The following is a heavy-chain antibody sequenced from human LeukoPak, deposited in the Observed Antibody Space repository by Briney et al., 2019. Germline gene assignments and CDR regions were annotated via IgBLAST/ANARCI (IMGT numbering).Heavy chain of an antibody. CDR1: GFTFSSYA. D-gene: IGHD3-22*01. CDR2: ISGSGGNT. V-gene: IGHV3-23*01. CDR3: ARDSLYYYDSAVNWFDP. Sequence: GGSLRLSCAASGFTFSSYAMSWVRQAPGKGLEWVSAISGSGGNTYYADSVKGRFTISRDNAKNSLYLQMNSLRAEDTAVYYCARDSLYYYDSAVNWFDPWGQGTLVTVSS. J-gene: IGHJ5*02.